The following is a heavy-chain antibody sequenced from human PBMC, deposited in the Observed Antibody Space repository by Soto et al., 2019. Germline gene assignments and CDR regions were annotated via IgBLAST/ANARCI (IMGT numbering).Heavy chain of an antibody. D-gene: IGHD1-26*01. CDR2: IGTAGDT. J-gene: IGHJ3*02. V-gene: IGHV3-13*01. Sequence: GGSLRLSCAASGFTFSSYDMHWVRQATGKGLEWVSAIGTAGDTYYPGSVKGRFAISRENAKNSLYLQMNSLRAGDTAVYYCARCLLPGDAFDIWGQGTMVTVSS. CDR3: ARCLLPGDAFDI. CDR1: GFTFSSYD.